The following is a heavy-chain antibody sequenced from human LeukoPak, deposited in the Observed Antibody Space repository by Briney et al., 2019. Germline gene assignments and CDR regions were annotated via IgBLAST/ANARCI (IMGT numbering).Heavy chain of an antibody. CDR1: GFTFSSYA. D-gene: IGHD6-19*01. V-gene: IGHV3-21*01. CDR3: ARDKRYSSGWYPY. Sequence: GRSLRLSCAASGFTFSSYAMHWVRQAPGKGLEWVSSISSSSSYIYYADSVKGRFTISRDNAKNSLYLQMNSLRAEDTAVYYCARDKRYSSGWYPYWGQGTLVTVSS. J-gene: IGHJ4*02. CDR2: ISSSSSYI.